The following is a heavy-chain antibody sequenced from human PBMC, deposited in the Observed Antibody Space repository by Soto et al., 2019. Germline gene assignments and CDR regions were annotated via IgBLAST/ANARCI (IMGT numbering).Heavy chain of an antibody. J-gene: IGHJ1*01. CDR1: GFTFSSYA. CDR3: AKKGYCSGGSCFAEYFQH. CDR2: ISGSGGST. V-gene: IGHV3-23*01. D-gene: IGHD2-15*01. Sequence: VQLLESGGGLVQPGGSLRLSCAASGFTFSSYAMSWVRQAPGKGLEWVSAISGSGGSTYYADSVKGRFTISRDNSKNTLYLQMNSLRAEDTAVYYCAKKGYCSGGSCFAEYFQHWGQGTLVTVSS.